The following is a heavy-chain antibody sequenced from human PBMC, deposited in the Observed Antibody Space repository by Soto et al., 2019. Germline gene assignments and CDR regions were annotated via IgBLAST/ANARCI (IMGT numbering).Heavy chain of an antibody. CDR1: GGSVSSGSYY. V-gene: IGHV4-61*01. Sequence: SETLSLTCTVSGGSVSSGSYYWSWIRQPPGKGLEWIGYIYYSGSTNYNPSLKSRVTISVDTSKNQFSLKLSSVTAADTAVYHCAREGYSYGYYYYYGMDVWGQGTTVTVSS. CDR3: AREGYSYGYYYYYGMDV. D-gene: IGHD5-18*01. J-gene: IGHJ6*02. CDR2: IYYSGST.